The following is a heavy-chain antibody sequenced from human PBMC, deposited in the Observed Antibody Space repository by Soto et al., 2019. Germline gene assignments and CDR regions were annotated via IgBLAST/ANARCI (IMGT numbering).Heavy chain of an antibody. D-gene: IGHD6-13*01. CDR3: ARRIAAAHGDAFDI. V-gene: IGHV3-33*03. J-gene: IGHJ3*02. CDR1: GFSFSSSG. CDR2: IWYDGNKK. Sequence: GGSLRLSCAASGFSFSSSGMHWVRQAPGKGLEWVAVIWYDGNKKYYGDSVRGRFTISRDNSKNTLCLEMNSLRAEDTAVYYCARRIAAAHGDAFDIWGQGTMVTVSS.